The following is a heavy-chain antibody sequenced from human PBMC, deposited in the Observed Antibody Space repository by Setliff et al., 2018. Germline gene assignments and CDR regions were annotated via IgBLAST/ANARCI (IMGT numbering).Heavy chain of an antibody. Sequence: ASVKVSCKASGYTFTSYGISWVRQAPVQGLEWMGGISAYNANTTYAQKLQGRVTMTTDTSTSTAYLAVRSLRSDDTAVYYCARDKAKWLVFNRWFDPWGQGTLVTVSS. CDR3: ARDKAKWLVFNRWFDP. J-gene: IGHJ5*02. CDR2: ISAYNANT. D-gene: IGHD6-19*01. CDR1: GYTFTSYG. V-gene: IGHV1-18*01.